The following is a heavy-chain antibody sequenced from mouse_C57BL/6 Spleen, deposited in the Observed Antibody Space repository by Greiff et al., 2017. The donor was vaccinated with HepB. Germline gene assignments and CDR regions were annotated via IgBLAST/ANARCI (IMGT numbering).Heavy chain of an antibody. Sequence: EVKLVESGGDLVKPGGSLKLSCAASGFTFSSYGMSWVRQTPDKRLEWVATISSGGSYTYYPDSVKGRFTIYRDNAKNTLYLQMSSLKSEDTAMYYCARQGNWDERAFAYWGQGTLVTVSA. J-gene: IGHJ3*01. D-gene: IGHD4-1*01. CDR3: ARQGNWDERAFAY. V-gene: IGHV5-6*01. CDR1: GFTFSSYG. CDR2: ISSGGSYT.